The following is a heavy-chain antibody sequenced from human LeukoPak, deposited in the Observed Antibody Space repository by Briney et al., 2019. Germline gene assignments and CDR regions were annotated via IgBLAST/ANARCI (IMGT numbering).Heavy chain of an antibody. CDR1: GFSFSSWS. Sequence: GGSLRLSCAASGFSFSSWSMSWVRQAPGKRLEWAANMKEDGSEIYYVDSVQGRFTISRDNAKSSVYLQMNSLRGEDTAVYYCARENWGRFDYWGQGTLVTVSS. CDR3: ARENWGRFDY. D-gene: IGHD7-27*01. CDR2: MKEDGSEI. J-gene: IGHJ4*02. V-gene: IGHV3-7*01.